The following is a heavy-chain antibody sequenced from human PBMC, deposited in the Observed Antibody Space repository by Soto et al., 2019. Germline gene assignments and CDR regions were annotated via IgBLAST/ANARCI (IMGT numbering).Heavy chain of an antibody. CDR1: GFTFSDYY. V-gene: IGHV3-11*01. Sequence: PGGSLRLSCAASGFTFSDYYMSWIRQAPGKGLEWVSSISGSGSTIFNADSVKGRFTISRDNAKNSLYLQMNSLRAEDTAVYYCARRGYGGPYFDFWGQGTLVTVSS. CDR3: ARRGYGGPYFDF. D-gene: IGHD6-25*01. J-gene: IGHJ4*02. CDR2: ISGSGSTI.